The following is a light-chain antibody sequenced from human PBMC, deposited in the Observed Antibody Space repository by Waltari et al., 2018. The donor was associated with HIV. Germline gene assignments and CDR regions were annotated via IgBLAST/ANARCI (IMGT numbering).Light chain of an antibody. J-gene: IGLJ2*01. CDR2: SNN. Sequence: QSVLTQPPSASGTPGQRVTIPCSGSNSNIGSNTVNWYQQLPGTAPKLLISSNNQRPSGVPDRFSGSKSGTSASLAISGLQSEDEADYYCAAWDDSLNGVVFGGGTKLTVL. CDR1: NSNIGSNT. V-gene: IGLV1-44*01. CDR3: AAWDDSLNGVV.